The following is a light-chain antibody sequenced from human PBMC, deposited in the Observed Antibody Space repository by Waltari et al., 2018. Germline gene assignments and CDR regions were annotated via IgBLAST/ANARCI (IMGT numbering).Light chain of an antibody. Sequence: EVVLTQSPGTLSLSPGEGATLSCRASQNIGSSRLAWYQQKPGQAPRLLISGASSRATGIPDRFSCSGSGTDFTLTIRRLESEDFAVYYCQQYDTSPLTFGGGTKVEIK. CDR2: GAS. CDR1: QNIGSSR. J-gene: IGKJ4*01. CDR3: QQYDTSPLT. V-gene: IGKV3-20*01.